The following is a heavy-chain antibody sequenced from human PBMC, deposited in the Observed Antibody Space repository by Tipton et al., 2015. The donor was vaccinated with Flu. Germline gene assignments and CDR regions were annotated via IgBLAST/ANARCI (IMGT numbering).Heavy chain of an antibody. V-gene: IGHV1-18*01. CDR3: ARVGAVFGEVTARRRGDLDY. CDR2: ISAYNGDT. CDR1: GYSFNTYA. J-gene: IGHJ4*02. Sequence: QSGAEVKKPGASVKVSCKASGYSFNTYAISWMRQAPGQGLEWMGWISAYNGDTKFAQNLQGRITMTTDTSTSTAYMELRGLRSDDTAVYYCARVGAVFGEVTARRRGDLDYWGQGTLVTVSP. D-gene: IGHD3-3*01.